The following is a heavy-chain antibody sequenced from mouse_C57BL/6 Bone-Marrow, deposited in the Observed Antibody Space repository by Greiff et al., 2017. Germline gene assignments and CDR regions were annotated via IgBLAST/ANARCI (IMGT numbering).Heavy chain of an antibody. CDR1: GYSITSGYD. CDR2: ISYSGST. V-gene: IGHV3-1*01. J-gene: IGHJ2*01. Sequence: EVKLQESGPGMVKPSQSLSLTCTVTGYSITSGYDWHWIRHFPGNKLEWMGYISYSGSTNYNPSLKSRISITHDTSKNHFFLKLNSVTTEDTATYYCARAGSSYDYFDYWGQGTTLTVSS. D-gene: IGHD1-1*01. CDR3: ARAGSSYDYFDY.